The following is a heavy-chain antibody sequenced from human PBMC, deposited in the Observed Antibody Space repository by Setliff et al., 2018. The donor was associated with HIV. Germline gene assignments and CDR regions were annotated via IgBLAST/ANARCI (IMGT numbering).Heavy chain of an antibody. J-gene: IGHJ4*02. V-gene: IGHV4-34*01. D-gene: IGHD6-13*01. Sequence: TLSLTCAVYGGSFSGYYWSWLRQPPGKGLEWIGEINHPGITNYNPSLKSRVTISVDTSKNQFSLRLSSVTAADTAVYYCARGGSRGSWYWDYWGQGTLVTVSS. CDR1: GGSFSGYY. CDR3: ARGGSRGSWYWDY. CDR2: INHPGIT.